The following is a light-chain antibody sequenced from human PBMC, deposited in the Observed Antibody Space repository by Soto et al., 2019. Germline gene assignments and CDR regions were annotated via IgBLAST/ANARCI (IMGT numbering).Light chain of an antibody. V-gene: IGKV3-20*01. Sequence: EIVLTQSPGTLSLSPGGRATLSCRATQSVSSNNLAWYQQTPGQAPRLLIYGASIRATGIPDRFSGSGSGTDFTLTISRLEPEDFAVYYCQHYGSSPPNTFGQGTKLEIK. J-gene: IGKJ2*01. CDR1: QSVSSNN. CDR2: GAS. CDR3: QHYGSSPPNT.